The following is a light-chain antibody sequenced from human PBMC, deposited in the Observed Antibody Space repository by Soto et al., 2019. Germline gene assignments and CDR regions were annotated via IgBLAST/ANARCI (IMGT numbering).Light chain of an antibody. Sequence: DIVMTQSPLSLPVTPGEPASISCRSSQSLLHSNGYNYLDWYLQKSGQSPQLLIYLGSNRASGVPDRFSGSGSGTDFILRINRVEAEDVGVYYCMQTLQTPTFGQGTKVDIK. V-gene: IGKV2-28*01. CDR3: MQTLQTPT. CDR2: LGS. CDR1: QSLLHSNGYNY. J-gene: IGKJ1*01.